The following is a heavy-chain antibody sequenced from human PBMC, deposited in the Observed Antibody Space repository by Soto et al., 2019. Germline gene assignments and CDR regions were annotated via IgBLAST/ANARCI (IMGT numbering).Heavy chain of an antibody. CDR2: FDPEDGET. Sequence: ASVKVSCKVSGYTLTELSMHWVRQAPGKGLEWMGGFDPEDGETIYAQKFKGRVTMTEDTSTDTAYMELSSLRSEDTAVYYCATCNWNYQKDYYYYMDVWGKGTTVTVSS. CDR3: ATCNWNYQKDYYYYMDV. V-gene: IGHV1-24*01. D-gene: IGHD1-7*01. CDR1: GYTLTELS. J-gene: IGHJ6*03.